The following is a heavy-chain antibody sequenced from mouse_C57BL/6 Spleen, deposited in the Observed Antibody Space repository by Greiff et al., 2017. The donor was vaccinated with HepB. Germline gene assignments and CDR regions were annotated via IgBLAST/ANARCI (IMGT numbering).Heavy chain of an antibody. CDR2: IDPETGGT. CDR1: GYTFTDYE. D-gene: IGHD2-1*01. J-gene: IGHJ4*01. V-gene: IGHV1-15*01. CDR3: TRYGNHYAMDY. Sequence: VQLVESGAELVRPGASVTLSCKASGYTFTDYEMHWVKQTPVHGLEWIGAIDPETGGTAYNQKFKGKAILTADKSSSTAYMELRSLTSEDSAVYYCTRYGNHYAMDYWGQGTSVTVSS.